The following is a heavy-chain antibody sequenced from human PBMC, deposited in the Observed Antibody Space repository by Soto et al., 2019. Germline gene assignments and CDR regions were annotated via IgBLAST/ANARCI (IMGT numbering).Heavy chain of an antibody. CDR1: GGTFSSYA. J-gene: IGHJ4*02. CDR3: AGDEYIGGSGYYYAFDY. V-gene: IGHV1-69*13. Sequence: ASVKVSCKASGGTFSSYAISWVRQAPGQGLEWMGGIIPIFGTANYAQKFQGRVTITADESTSTAYMELSSLRSEDTAVYYCAGDEYIGGSGYYYAFDYWGQGTLVTVSS. CDR2: IIPIFGTA. D-gene: IGHD3-22*01.